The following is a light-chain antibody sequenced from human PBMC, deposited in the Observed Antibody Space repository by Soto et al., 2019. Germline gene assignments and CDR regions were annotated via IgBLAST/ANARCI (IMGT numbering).Light chain of an antibody. CDR3: QQYVSSPST. CDR1: QSVSSSY. Sequence: EIVLTQSPGTLSLSPGERATLSCRASQSVSSSYLAWYQQKPGQAPRLLIYGASGMATGIPDRFSGSGSGTDFTLTISRLEPEDFAVYYCQQYVSSPSTFGQGTKVEIK. J-gene: IGKJ1*01. CDR2: GAS. V-gene: IGKV3-20*01.